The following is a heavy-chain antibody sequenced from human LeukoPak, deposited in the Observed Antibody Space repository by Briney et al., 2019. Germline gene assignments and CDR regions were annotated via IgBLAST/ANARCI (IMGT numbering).Heavy chain of an antibody. Sequence: GESLRLSCAASEFTFSDYYMSWIRQAPGKGLEWISYISSSGSTIYYADSVKGRFTMSRDNAKNSLYLQMNSLRAEDTAIYYCARRRDYFDYWGQGTLVTVSS. J-gene: IGHJ4*02. V-gene: IGHV3-11*01. CDR3: ARRRDYFDY. CDR1: EFTFSDYY. CDR2: ISSSGSTI.